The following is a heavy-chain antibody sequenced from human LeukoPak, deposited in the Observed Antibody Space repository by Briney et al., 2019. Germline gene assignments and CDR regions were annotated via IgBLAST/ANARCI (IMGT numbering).Heavy chain of an antibody. CDR3: TKIANGGLSDY. V-gene: IGHV4-59*01. CDR2: IHYNGNT. CDR1: GGSISGYY. Sequence: SETLSLTCTVSGGSISGYYWAWIRQPPGKVLEWIGYIHYNGNTNYNPSLKSRVTMSVDTSKNQFSLKLTSVTAADTAVYYCTKIANGGLSDYWGQGTLVTVSS. D-gene: IGHD2-8*01. J-gene: IGHJ4*02.